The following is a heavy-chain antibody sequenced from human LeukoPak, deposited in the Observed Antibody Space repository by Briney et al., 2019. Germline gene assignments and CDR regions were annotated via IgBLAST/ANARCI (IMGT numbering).Heavy chain of an antibody. Sequence: PSETLSLTCAVYGGSFSGYYWSWIRQPPGKGLEWIGEINHSGSTNYNPSLKSRVTISVDTSKNQFSLKLSSVTAADTAVYYCARPARPTYYYGSGSYGWFDPWGQGTLVTVSS. CDR2: INHSGST. V-gene: IGHV4-34*01. J-gene: IGHJ5*02. CDR1: GGSFSGYY. D-gene: IGHD3-10*01. CDR3: ARPARPTYYYGSGSYGWFDP.